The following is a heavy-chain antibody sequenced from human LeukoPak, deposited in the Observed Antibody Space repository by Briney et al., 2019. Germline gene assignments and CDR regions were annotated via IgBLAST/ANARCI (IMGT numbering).Heavy chain of an antibody. Sequence: ASVKVSCKASGYTFTGYYIHWVRQAPGQGLEWMGWINPNSGGTNYAQKFQGRVTITRNTSISTAYMELSSPRSEDTAVYYCARVVRFLEWPPPYCYYYYMDVWGKGTTVTVSS. V-gene: IGHV1-2*02. CDR1: GYTFTGYY. CDR3: ARVVRFLEWPPPYCYYYYMDV. D-gene: IGHD3-3*01. J-gene: IGHJ6*03. CDR2: INPNSGGT.